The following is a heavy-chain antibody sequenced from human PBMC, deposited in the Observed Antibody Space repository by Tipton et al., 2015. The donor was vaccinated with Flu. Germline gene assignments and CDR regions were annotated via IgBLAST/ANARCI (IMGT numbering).Heavy chain of an antibody. CDR1: GDSIRSSNYY. Sequence: TLSLTCTVSGDSIRSSNYYWGWIRQPPGKGLEWIGNVFHSGSTYYNVSLKSRVTISVDTSKNQFSLKLSSVTAADTAVYYCARRDYSNYVSEPKNWFDSWGQGVLVIVSS. V-gene: IGHV4-39*07. CDR2: VFHSGST. CDR3: ARRDYSNYVSEPKNWFDS. J-gene: IGHJ5*01. D-gene: IGHD4-11*01.